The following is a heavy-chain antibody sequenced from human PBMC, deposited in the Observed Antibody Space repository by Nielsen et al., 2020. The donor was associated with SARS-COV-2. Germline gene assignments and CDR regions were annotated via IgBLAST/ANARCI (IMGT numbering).Heavy chain of an antibody. J-gene: IGHJ2*01. Sequence: SETLSLTCTVSGGSISTYYWSWIRQSPGNGLEWIAQVSYSGRTDYNPSLSLERRVTISVDTSKNQVSPQLSSVTAADTALYYCARQRGRGWYFDLWGRGTLVTVSS. D-gene: IGHD3-16*01. V-gene: IGHV4-59*08. CDR1: GGSISTYY. CDR2: VSYSGRT. CDR3: ARQRGRGWYFDL.